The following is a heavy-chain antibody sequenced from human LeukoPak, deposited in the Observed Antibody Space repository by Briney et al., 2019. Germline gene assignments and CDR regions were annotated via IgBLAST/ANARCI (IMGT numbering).Heavy chain of an antibody. CDR3: ARKMKTGDRVGTFDI. CDR2: IGTDGSYI. CDR1: GFTFSSHN. Sequence: KPGGSLRLSCAASGFTFSSHNMNWVRQAPMKGPEWVSSIGTDGSYIYYADSVQGRFTISRDNAKNSLYLQMNSLTAEDTAVYYCARKMKTGDRVGTFDIWGQGTMVTVSS. J-gene: IGHJ3*02. D-gene: IGHD1-1*01. V-gene: IGHV3-21*01.